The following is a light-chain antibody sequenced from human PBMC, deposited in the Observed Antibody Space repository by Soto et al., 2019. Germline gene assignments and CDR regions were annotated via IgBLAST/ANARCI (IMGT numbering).Light chain of an antibody. CDR2: WPS. CDR3: EQYYSSPYT. Sequence: DIVMTQSPDSLAVSLGERATINCKSSQSVLYSSNNKNYLAWYQQKPGQPPKLVIYWPSTRESGSPDRFSGSGSATDLSLTISSLKAEDMAVYYCEQYYSSPYTCGERPKLDIK. V-gene: IGKV4-1*01. CDR1: QSVLYSSNNKNY. J-gene: IGKJ2*01.